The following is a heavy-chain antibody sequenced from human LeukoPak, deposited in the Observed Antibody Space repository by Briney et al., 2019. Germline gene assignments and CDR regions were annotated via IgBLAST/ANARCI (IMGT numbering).Heavy chain of an antibody. D-gene: IGHD1-20*01. J-gene: IGHJ5*02. CDR1: GYTFTKYL. V-gene: IGHV1-46*01. Sequence: ASVKVSCKTSGYTFTKYLIHWVRQAPGQGLEWVGTINPNGDATNYAPRLQGRPTLTQDTSTSTVYMELRGLTSDDTAVYYCARPLFCAFDNCGYWLDPWGPGTLVTVSS. CDR2: INPNGDAT. CDR3: ARPLFCAFDNCGYWLDP.